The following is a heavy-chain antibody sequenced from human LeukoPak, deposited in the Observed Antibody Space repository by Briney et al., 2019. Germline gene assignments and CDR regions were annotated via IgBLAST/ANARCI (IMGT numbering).Heavy chain of an antibody. CDR2: IRSKANSYAT. V-gene: IGHV3-73*01. CDR1: GFTFSGSA. CDR3: TRHGPPPEYYYDSSGYSDY. J-gene: IGHJ4*02. Sequence: GGSLRLSCAASGFTFSGSAMHWVRQASGKGLEWVGRIRSKANSYATAYAASVKGRFTISRDDSKNTAYLQMSSLKTEDTAVYYCTRHGPPPEYYYDSSGYSDYWGQGTLVTVSS. D-gene: IGHD3-22*01.